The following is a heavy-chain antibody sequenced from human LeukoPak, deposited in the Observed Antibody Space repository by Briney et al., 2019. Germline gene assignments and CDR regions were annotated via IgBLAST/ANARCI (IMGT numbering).Heavy chain of an antibody. Sequence: GGSLRLSCAASGFTFSSYAMHWVRQAPGKGLEWVAVISYAGSNKYYADSVKGRFTISRDNSKNTLYLQMNSLRADDTAVYYCASDYFLDYWGQGALVIVSS. V-gene: IGHV3-30-3*01. CDR2: ISYAGSNK. D-gene: IGHD2/OR15-2a*01. CDR1: GFTFSSYA. CDR3: ASDYFLDY. J-gene: IGHJ4*02.